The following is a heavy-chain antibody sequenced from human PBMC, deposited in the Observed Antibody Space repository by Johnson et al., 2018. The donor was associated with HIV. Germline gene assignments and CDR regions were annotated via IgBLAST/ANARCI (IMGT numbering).Heavy chain of an antibody. CDR2: ISWNSGRI. D-gene: IGHD6-13*01. CDR3: AKCIWGSSLIDAFDI. Sequence: QVQLVESGGGLVKPGGSLRLSCAAYEFTFSDYYMNWIRQAPGKGLEWVSGISWNSGRIGYADSVKGRFTISRDNAKNSLYLQMNSLRAEDTAVYYCAKCIWGSSLIDAFDIWGQGTMVTVSS. V-gene: IGHV3-11*04. J-gene: IGHJ3*02. CDR1: EFTFSDYY.